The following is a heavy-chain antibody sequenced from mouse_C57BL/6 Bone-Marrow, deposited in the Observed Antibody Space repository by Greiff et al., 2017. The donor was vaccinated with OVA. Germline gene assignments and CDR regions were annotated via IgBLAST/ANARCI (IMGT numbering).Heavy chain of an antibody. V-gene: IGHV1-15*01. CDR1: GYTFTDYE. J-gene: IGHJ3*01. D-gene: IGHD2-5*01. CDR3: ARGALYSNYVTWFAY. Sequence: QVQLQQSGAELVRPGASVTLSCKASGYTFTDYEMHWVKQTPVHGLEWIGAIDPETGGTAYNQKFKGKAILTADKSSSTAYMELSSLTSEDTAIYYCARGALYSNYVTWFAYWGQGTLVTVSA. CDR2: IDPETGGT.